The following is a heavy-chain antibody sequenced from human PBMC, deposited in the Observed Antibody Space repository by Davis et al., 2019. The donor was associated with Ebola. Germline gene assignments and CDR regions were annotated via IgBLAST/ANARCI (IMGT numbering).Heavy chain of an antibody. CDR2: INHSGST. CDR3: ARGSLSSSWYY. J-gene: IGHJ4*02. Sequence: MPSETLSLTCTVSGGSISTTSYYWSWIRQPPGKGLEWIGEINHSGSTNYNPSLKSRVTISVDTSKNQFSLKLSSVTAADTAVYYCARGSLSSSWYYWGQGTLVTVSS. CDR1: GGSISTTSYY. V-gene: IGHV4-39*07. D-gene: IGHD6-13*01.